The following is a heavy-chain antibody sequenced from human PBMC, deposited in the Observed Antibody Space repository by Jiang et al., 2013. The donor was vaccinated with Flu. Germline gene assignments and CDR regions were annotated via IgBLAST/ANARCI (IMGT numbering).Heavy chain of an antibody. J-gene: IGHJ4*02. Sequence: GGGLVQPGGSLRLSCAASGFTFSSYAMSWVRQAPGKGLEWVSAISGSGGSTYYADSVKGRFTISRDNSKNTLYLQMNSLRAEDTAVYYCAKEGGGSSSWYRYYFDYWGQGTLVTVSS. CDR1: GFTFSSYA. V-gene: IGHV3-23*01. D-gene: IGHD6-13*01. CDR2: ISGSGGST. CDR3: AKEGGGSSSWYRYYFDY.